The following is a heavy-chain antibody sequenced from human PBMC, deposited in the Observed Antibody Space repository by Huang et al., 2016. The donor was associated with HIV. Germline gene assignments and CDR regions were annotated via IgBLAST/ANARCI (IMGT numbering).Heavy chain of an antibody. J-gene: IGHJ4*01. CDR1: GGSISRHY. CDR3: ARDRRHCSGGSCYYSDY. Sequence: QVQLQESGPGLVKPSETLSLTCSVSGGSISRHYWSWSRQPPGKGLEWIGSIYYSGVSNYSPSLKSRVFISVDTSRNQFALKLSSVTAADTAVYYCARDRRHCSGGSCYYSDYWGHGTLVTVSS. V-gene: IGHV4-59*11. D-gene: IGHD2-15*01. CDR2: IYYSGVS.